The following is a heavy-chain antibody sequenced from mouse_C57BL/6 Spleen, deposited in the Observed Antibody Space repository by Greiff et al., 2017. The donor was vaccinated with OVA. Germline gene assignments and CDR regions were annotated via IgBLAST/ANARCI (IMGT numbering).Heavy chain of an antibody. V-gene: IGHV5-6*01. CDR3: ARQPLRKTVYFDD. Sequence: EVQVVESGGDLVKPGGSLKLSCAASGFTFSSYGMSWVRQTPEKRLEWVATISSGGSYTYYPDSVKGRFTISRDNAKNTLYLQMSSLKSEDTAMYYGARQPLRKTVYFDDWGKGTTLTVSS. CDR1: GFTFSSYG. J-gene: IGHJ2*01. CDR2: ISSGGSYT. D-gene: IGHD2-12*01.